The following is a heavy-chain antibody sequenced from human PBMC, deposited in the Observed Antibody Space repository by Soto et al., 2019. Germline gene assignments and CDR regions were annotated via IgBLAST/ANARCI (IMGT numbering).Heavy chain of an antibody. CDR1: GFTFSSYG. V-gene: IGHV3-30*18. Sequence: GGSLRLSCAASGFTFSSYGRHWVRQAPGKGLEWVAVISYDGSNKYYADSVKGRFTISRDNSKNTLYLQMNSLRAEDTAVYYCAQDRGGLRYYYYRMDVWGQGTPVTVSS. J-gene: IGHJ6*02. CDR3: AQDRGGLRYYYYRMDV. CDR2: ISYDGSNK. D-gene: IGHD4-17*01.